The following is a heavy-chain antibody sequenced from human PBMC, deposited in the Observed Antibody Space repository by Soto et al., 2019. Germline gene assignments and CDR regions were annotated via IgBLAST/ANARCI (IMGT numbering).Heavy chain of an antibody. Sequence: ASVKVSCKASGYTFTSYYMHWVRQAPGQGLEWMGIINPSGGSTSYAQKFQGRVTMTRDTSTSTVYMELCSLRSEDTAVYYCARDPYYYDSSGYYGGDYWGQGTLVTVSS. J-gene: IGHJ4*02. CDR3: ARDPYYYDSSGYYGGDY. D-gene: IGHD3-22*01. V-gene: IGHV1-46*01. CDR1: GYTFTSYY. CDR2: INPSGGST.